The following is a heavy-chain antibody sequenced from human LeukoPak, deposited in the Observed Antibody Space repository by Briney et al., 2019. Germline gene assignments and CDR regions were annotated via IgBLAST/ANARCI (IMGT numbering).Heavy chain of an antibody. D-gene: IGHD6-13*01. CDR1: GGTFSSYA. CDR2: IIPIFGTA. Sequence: ASVKVSCKASGGTFSSYAISWVRQAPGQGLEWMGRIIPIFGTANYAQKFQGRVTITTDESTSTAYMELSSLRSEDTAVYYCARDWVSAAGTYLEYYFDYWGQGTLVTVSS. CDR3: ARDWVSAAGTYLEYYFDY. J-gene: IGHJ4*02. V-gene: IGHV1-69*05.